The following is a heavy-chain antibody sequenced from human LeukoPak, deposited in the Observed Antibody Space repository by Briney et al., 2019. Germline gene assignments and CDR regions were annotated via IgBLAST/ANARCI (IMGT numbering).Heavy chain of an antibody. CDR3: ARSRYSSSWIVGADWFDP. Sequence: SETLSLTCAVYGGSFSGYYWSWIRQPPGKGLEWIGEINHSGSTNFNPSLKSRVTISVDTSKNQFSLKLSSVTAADTAVYYCARSRYSSSWIVGADWFDPWGQGTLVTVSS. CDR2: INHSGST. V-gene: IGHV4-34*01. D-gene: IGHD6-13*01. CDR1: GGSFSGYY. J-gene: IGHJ5*02.